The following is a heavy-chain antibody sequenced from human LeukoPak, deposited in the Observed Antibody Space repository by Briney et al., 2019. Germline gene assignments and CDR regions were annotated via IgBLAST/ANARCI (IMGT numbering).Heavy chain of an antibody. J-gene: IGHJ4*02. CDR2: IYPGDSDT. CDR1: GYSFTNHW. V-gene: IGHV5-51*01. D-gene: IGHD5-18*01. Sequence: GESLKISCKGSGYSFTNHWIGWVRQMPGKGLELMGIIYPGDSDTRYSPSFQGQVTISADKSISAAYLQWSSLKASDTAMYYCARRYGYMGGFYFDDWGQGTLVTVSA. CDR3: ARRYGYMGGFYFDD.